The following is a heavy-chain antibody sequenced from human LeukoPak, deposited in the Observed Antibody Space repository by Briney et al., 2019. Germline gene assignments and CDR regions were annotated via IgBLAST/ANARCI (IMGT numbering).Heavy chain of an antibody. CDR3: ARGLVPGFLDY. CDR2: INSDESIT. V-gene: IGHV3-74*01. CDR1: GFTFSSSW. Sequence: PGGSLRLSCADSGFTFSSSWMYCVREALGKGLVWVSRINSDESITTYADSVKGRFTISRDSAKNTLYLQMNSLRAEDTAVYYCARGLVPGFLDYWGQGTPVTVSS. J-gene: IGHJ4*02. D-gene: IGHD4-11*01.